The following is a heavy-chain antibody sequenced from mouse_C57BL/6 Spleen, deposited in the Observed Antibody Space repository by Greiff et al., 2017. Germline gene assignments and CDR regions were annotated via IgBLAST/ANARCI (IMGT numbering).Heavy chain of an antibody. V-gene: IGHV1-53*01. Sequence: QVQLKQPGPELVKPGASVKLSCKASGYTFPSYWMRWVKQRPGQGLEWIGNINPINAGPNYNEKFKDKTTLTVEKSDRTAYMQLSSLTCEKSADYYGERDSTGYEAYWGQGTLVTVSA. D-gene: IGHD3-2*02. CDR2: INPINAGP. CDR3: ERDSTGYEAY. J-gene: IGHJ3*01. CDR1: GYTFPSYW.